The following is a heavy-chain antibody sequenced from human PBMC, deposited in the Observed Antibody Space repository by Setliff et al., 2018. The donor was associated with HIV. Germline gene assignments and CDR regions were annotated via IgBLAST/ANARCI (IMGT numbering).Heavy chain of an antibody. CDR3: AKYTRGGSILYYMDV. CDR2: VLRGGSPT. CDR1: GFSFSAYA. D-gene: IGHD1-1*01. Sequence: GGSLRLSCTASGFSFSAYAMSWVRRAPGKGLEWLSVVLRGGSPTYYADSVKGRFTISRDDSKNTVYLEMRSLRAEDTAVYFCAKYTRGGSILYYMDVWGKGTTVTV. J-gene: IGHJ6*03. V-gene: IGHV3-23*03.